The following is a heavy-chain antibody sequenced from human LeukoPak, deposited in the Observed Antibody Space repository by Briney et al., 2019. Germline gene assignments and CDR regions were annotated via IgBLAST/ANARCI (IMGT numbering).Heavy chain of an antibody. D-gene: IGHD3-3*01. CDR3: AKDNQNTIFGVVIIRHFDY. J-gene: IGHJ4*02. Sequence: GGSLRLSCAASGFKFSDHYIDWVRQAPGKGLEWVSAISGSGGSTYYADSVKGRFTISRDNSKNTLYLQMNSLRAEDTAVYYCAKDNQNTIFGVVIIRHFDYWGQGTLVTVSS. CDR2: ISGSGGST. CDR1: GFKFSDHY. V-gene: IGHV3-23*01.